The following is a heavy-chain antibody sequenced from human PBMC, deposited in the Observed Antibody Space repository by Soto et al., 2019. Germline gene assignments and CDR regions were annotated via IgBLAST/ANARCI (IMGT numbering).Heavy chain of an antibody. CDR1: GGSISSGDYY. Sequence: SETLSLTCTVSGGSISSGDYYWSWIRQPPGKGLEWIGYIYYSGSTYYNPSLKSRVTISVDTSKNQFSLKLSSVTAADTAVYYCASGGGTYDSSGYYYVGWFDPWGQGTLVTVPQ. V-gene: IGHV4-30-4*01. D-gene: IGHD3-22*01. CDR3: ASGGGTYDSSGYYYVGWFDP. J-gene: IGHJ5*02. CDR2: IYYSGST.